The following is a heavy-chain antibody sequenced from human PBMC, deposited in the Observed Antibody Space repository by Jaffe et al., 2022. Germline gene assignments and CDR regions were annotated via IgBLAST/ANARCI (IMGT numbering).Heavy chain of an antibody. CDR3: AKDRYYYDFWSGYYTGSYFDY. J-gene: IGHJ4*02. Sequence: QVQLVESGGGVVQPGGSLRLSCAASGFTFSSYGMHWVRQAPGKGLEWVAFIRYDGSNKYYADSVKGRFTISRDNSKNTLYLQMNSLRAEDTAVYYCAKDRYYYDFWSGYYTGSYFDYWGQGTLVTVSS. CDR2: IRYDGSNK. D-gene: IGHD3-3*01. V-gene: IGHV3-30*02. CDR1: GFTFSSYG.